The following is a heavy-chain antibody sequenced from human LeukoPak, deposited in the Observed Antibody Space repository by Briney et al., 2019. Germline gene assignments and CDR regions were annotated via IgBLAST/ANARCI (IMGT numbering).Heavy chain of an antibody. J-gene: IGHJ4*02. D-gene: IGHD6-13*01. CDR3: AREIGYSNHDLDY. V-gene: IGHV1-2*06. CDR2: INPNSGGT. CDR1: GYTFTGYY. Sequence: ASVKVSCKASGYTFTGYYMHWVRQAPGQGLEWMGRINPNSGGTNYAQKFQGRVTMTRDTSISTAYMELSRLRSDDTAVYYCAREIGYSNHDLDYWGQGTLVTVSS.